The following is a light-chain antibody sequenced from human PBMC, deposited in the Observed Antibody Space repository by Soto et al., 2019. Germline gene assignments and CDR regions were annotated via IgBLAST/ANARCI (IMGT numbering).Light chain of an antibody. J-gene: IGKJ1*01. Sequence: DIQMTQSPSTLSASVGDRVTITCRASQSISSWLAWYQQKPGKAPKLLIYDASSLESGVPSRFSGSGSGTEFTLTISSLQPDEFATYYYQQYNSYSWTFGQGTKVEIK. CDR3: QQYNSYSWT. V-gene: IGKV1-5*01. CDR1: QSISSW. CDR2: DAS.